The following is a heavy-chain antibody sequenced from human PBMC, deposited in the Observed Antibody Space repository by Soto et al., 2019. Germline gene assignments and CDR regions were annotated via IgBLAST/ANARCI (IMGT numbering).Heavy chain of an antibody. Sequence: ASVKVSCKASGVAFTSSAVRWVRQAHGQRLEWIGWIVVGSGNTNYAQKFQERVTINRDMSTSTAYMELSSLRSEDTAVYYCAAESGWSGSQHGMDVWRQGTTVTVSS. CDR1: GVAFTSSA. V-gene: IGHV1-58*01. CDR3: AAESGWSGSQHGMDV. D-gene: IGHD3-3*01. CDR2: IVVGSGNT. J-gene: IGHJ6*02.